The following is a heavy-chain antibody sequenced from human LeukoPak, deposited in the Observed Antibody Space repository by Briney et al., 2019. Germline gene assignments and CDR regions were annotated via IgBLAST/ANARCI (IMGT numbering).Heavy chain of an antibody. CDR3: ARGGYYDSSGYYYSLDY. CDR1: GGTFSSYA. D-gene: IGHD3-22*01. Sequence: ASVNVSCKASGGTFSSYAISWVRQAPGQGLEWMGGIIPIFGTANYAQKFQGRVTITADESTSTAYMELSSLRSEDTAVYYCARGGYYDSSGYYYSLDYWGRGTLVTVSS. V-gene: IGHV1-69*13. J-gene: IGHJ4*02. CDR2: IIPIFGTA.